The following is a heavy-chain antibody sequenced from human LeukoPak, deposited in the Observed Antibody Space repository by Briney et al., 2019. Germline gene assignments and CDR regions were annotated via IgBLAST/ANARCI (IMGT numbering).Heavy chain of an antibody. V-gene: IGHV4-4*07. CDR3: ASGIFGVGPSACYYMDV. CDR2: IYTSGST. D-gene: IGHD3-3*01. Sequence: SETLSLTCTVSGGSISSYYWSWIRQPAGKGLEWIGRIYTSGSTNYNPSLKSRVTMSVDTSKNQFSLKLSSVTAADTAVYYCASGIFGVGPSACYYMDVWGKGTTVTVSS. CDR1: GGSISSYY. J-gene: IGHJ6*03.